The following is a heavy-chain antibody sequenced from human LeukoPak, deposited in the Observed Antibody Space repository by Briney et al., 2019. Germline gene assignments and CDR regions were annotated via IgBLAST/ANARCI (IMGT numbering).Heavy chain of an antibody. Sequence: PETLSLTRTVSRDSLSPYYWNWIRPPPGRGLEWIGNIYYTGSTNYNPTLKSRVTMFVDTSKNQFSLRLTSVTAPDTAVYYCARPPGTALNAFDLWGQGKLVTVSS. D-gene: IGHD5-18*01. V-gene: IGHV4-59*08. CDR1: RDSLSPYY. CDR2: IYYTGST. CDR3: ARPPGTALNAFDL. J-gene: IGHJ3*01.